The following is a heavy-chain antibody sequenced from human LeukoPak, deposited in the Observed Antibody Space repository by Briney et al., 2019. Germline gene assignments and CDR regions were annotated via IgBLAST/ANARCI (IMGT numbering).Heavy chain of an antibody. CDR3: ARVRGGSGSYYIDY. J-gene: IGHJ4*02. V-gene: IGHV4-59*01. Sequence: SETLSLTCTVSGGSISSYYWSWIRQPPGKGLEWIGYIYYSGSTNYNPSPKSRVTISVDTSKNQFSLKLSSVTAADTAVYYCARVRGGSGSYYIDYWGQGTLVTVSS. CDR1: GGSISSYY. CDR2: IYYSGST. D-gene: IGHD3-10*01.